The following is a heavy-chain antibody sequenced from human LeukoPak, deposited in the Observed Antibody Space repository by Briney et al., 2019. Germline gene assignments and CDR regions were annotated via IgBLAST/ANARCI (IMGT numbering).Heavy chain of an antibody. CDR2: ISSSSSYI. CDR1: GFTFSSYS. V-gene: IGHV3-21*01. D-gene: IGHD6-13*01. Sequence: PGGSLRLSCAASGFTFSSYSMNWVRQAPGKGLGWVSSISSSSSYIYYADSVKGRFTISRDNAKNSLYLQMNSLRAEDTAVYYCARSDSSSWAQTFDYWGQGTLVTVSS. CDR3: ARSDSSSWAQTFDY. J-gene: IGHJ4*02.